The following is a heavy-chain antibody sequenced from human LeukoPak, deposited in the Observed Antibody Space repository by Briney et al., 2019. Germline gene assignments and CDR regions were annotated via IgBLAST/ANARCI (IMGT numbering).Heavy chain of an antibody. CDR2: INHSGST. D-gene: IGHD3-22*01. J-gene: IGHJ4*02. Sequence: PSETLSLTCAVYGGSFSGYYWSWIRQPPGKGLEWIGEINHSGSTNYNPSLKRRVTISVDTSKNQFSLKLSSVTAADTAVYYCARGFRYYYDSSGYPNWGQGTLVTVSS. CDR1: GGSFSGYY. CDR3: ARGFRYYYDSSGYPN. V-gene: IGHV4-34*01.